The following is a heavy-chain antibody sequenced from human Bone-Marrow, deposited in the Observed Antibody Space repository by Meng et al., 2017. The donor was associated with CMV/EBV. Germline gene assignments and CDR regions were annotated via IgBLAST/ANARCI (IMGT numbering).Heavy chain of an antibody. CDR1: GFTFSTYD. Sequence: GGSLRLSCAASGFTFSTYDMSWVRQAPGKGLEWVSILYSGGSSAYYADSVKGRFTISRDDSKNSLYLQMNSLRAEDTAVYYCAKSPPGYCSSTSCPLAEYFQHWGQGTLVTVSS. V-gene: IGHV3-23*03. CDR2: LYSGGSSA. J-gene: IGHJ1*01. CDR3: AKSPPGYCSSTSCPLAEYFQH. D-gene: IGHD2-2*01.